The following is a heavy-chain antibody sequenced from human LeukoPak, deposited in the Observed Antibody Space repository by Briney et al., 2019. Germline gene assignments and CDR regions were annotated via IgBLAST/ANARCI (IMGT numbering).Heavy chain of an antibody. CDR1: GFTVSSNY. V-gene: IGHV3-66*02. CDR3: ARDRNYDILTGYYYYFDY. CDR2: IYSGGST. J-gene: IGHJ4*02. Sequence: GGSLRLSCAASGFTVSSNYMSWVRQAPGKGLEWVSVIYSGGSTYYADSVKGRFTISRDNSKNTLYLQMNSLRAEDTAVYYCARDRNYDILTGYYYYFDYWGREPWSPSPQ. D-gene: IGHD3-9*01.